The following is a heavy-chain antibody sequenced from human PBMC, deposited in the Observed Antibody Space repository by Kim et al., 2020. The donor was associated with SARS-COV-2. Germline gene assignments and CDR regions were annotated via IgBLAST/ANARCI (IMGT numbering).Heavy chain of an antibody. CDR2: GRT. J-gene: IGHJ4*02. V-gene: IGHV4-59*09. Sequence: GRTNYNPSLKSRVTISVDTSKNQFSLKLSSVTAADTAVYYCARGVTYFDYWGQGTLVTVSS. CDR3: ARGVTYFDY. D-gene: IGHD2-21*02.